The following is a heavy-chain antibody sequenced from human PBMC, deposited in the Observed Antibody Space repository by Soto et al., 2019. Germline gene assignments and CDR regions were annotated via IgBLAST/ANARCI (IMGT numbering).Heavy chain of an antibody. CDR2: IYSGGST. D-gene: IGHD6-6*01. CDR3: AREIGGYSSSGYYYYYRMDV. Sequence: QPGGSLRLSCAASGFTVSSNYMSWVRQAPGKXLEWVSVIYSGGSTYYADSVKGRFTISRDNSKNTLYLQMNSLRAEDTAVYYCAREIGGYSSSGYYYYYRMDVWGQGSTVTVSS. J-gene: IGHJ6*02. V-gene: IGHV3-53*01. CDR1: GFTVSSNY.